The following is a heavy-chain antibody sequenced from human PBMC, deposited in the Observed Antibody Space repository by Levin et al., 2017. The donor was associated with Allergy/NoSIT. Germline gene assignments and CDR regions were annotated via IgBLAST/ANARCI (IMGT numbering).Heavy chain of an antibody. J-gene: IGHJ3*02. Sequence: GGSLRLSCAVSGFTFSDYYMTWVRQAPGKGLECISYIDSSDGAIYYADSVKGRFTISRDNAKNSLYLQMNSLRDEETAIYYCARDAPYCSSTRCFGFDIWGQGTTVTVSS. D-gene: IGHD2-2*01. CDR1: GFTFSDYY. CDR3: ARDAPYCSSTRCFGFDI. CDR2: IDSSDGAI. V-gene: IGHV3-11*01.